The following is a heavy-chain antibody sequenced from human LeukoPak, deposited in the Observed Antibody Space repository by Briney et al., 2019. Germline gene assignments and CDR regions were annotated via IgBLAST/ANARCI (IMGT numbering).Heavy chain of an antibody. J-gene: IGHJ4*02. D-gene: IGHD2-8*01. CDR1: GGSISIGGYS. Sequence: SETLSLTCTVSGGSISIGGYSWSWIRQHPGKGLEWIGYIYYSGSTYYNPSLKSRVTISVDTSKNQFSLKLSSVTAADTAVYYCARFPRMGPIDYWGQGTLVTVSS. V-gene: IGHV4-31*03. CDR2: IYYSGST. CDR3: ARFPRMGPIDY.